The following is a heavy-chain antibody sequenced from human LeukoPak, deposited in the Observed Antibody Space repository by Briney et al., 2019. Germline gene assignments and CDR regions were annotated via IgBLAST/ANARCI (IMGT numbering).Heavy chain of an antibody. CDR2: ISYDGSNK. D-gene: IGHD3-16*01. Sequence: PGGSLRLSCAASGFTFISYAMHWVRQAPGKGLEWVVVISYDGSNKYYADSVKGRFTISRDNSKNTLYLQMNSLRAEDTAVYYCTRAPILSGLGEEAAFDIWGRGTMVTVSS. J-gene: IGHJ3*02. CDR3: TRAPILSGLGEEAAFDI. CDR1: GFTFISYA. V-gene: IGHV3-30*04.